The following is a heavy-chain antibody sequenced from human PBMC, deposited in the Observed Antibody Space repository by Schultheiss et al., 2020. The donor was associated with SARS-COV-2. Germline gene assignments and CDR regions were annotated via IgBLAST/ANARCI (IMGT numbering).Heavy chain of an antibody. V-gene: IGHV4-59*01. D-gene: IGHD3-16*01. J-gene: IGHJ4*02. CDR1: GGSISSYY. CDR2: IYYSGST. Sequence: SETLSLTCTVSGGSISSYYWSWIRQPPGKGLEWIGYIYYSGSTNYNPSLKSRVTISVDTSKNQFSLRLSSVTAADTAVYYCARGGSHIDYWGQGTLVTVSS. CDR3: ARGGSHIDY.